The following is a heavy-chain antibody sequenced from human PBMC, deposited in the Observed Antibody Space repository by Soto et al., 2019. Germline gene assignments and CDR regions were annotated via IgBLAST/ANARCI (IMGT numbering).Heavy chain of an antibody. CDR2: ISTTGGGT. CDR1: GFTFSTYA. V-gene: IGHV3-23*01. CDR3: ARDSTTYYY. J-gene: IGHJ4*02. D-gene: IGHD2-2*01. Sequence: GGSLRLSCAASGFTFSTYAMSWVRQAPEKGLEWVSSISTTGGGTYYTDSVKGRFTISRDNSKTTLYLQMNSLRAEDTAVYYCARDSTTYYYWGQGTPVTVSS.